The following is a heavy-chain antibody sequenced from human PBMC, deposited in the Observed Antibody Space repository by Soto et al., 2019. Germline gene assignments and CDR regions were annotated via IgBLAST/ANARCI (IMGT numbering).Heavy chain of an antibody. V-gene: IGHV1-3*01. CDR2: INAGNGNT. CDR3: ASKLVDSYYYYGMDV. CDR1: GYTFTSYA. J-gene: IGHJ6*02. Sequence: QVQLVQSGAEVKKPGASVKVSCKASGYTFTSYAMHWVRQAPGQRLEWMGWINAGNGNTKYSQKFQGRVTITRDTSASTAYMELSSLSSEDTAVYYCASKLVDSYYYYGMDVWGQGPTVTVSS. D-gene: IGHD3-9*01.